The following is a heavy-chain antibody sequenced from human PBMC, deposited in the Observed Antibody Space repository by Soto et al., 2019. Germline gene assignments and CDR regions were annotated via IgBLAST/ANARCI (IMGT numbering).Heavy chain of an antibody. Sequence: ASVKVSCKASGYTFTSHNIHWVRRAPGQGLDWMGIINPSVGSTSYTQKFQGRVTVTRDTSTSTVYMELTSLRFEDTAVYFCARARDYGPIDFWGQGTLVTVSS. D-gene: IGHD4-17*01. CDR1: GYTFTSHN. J-gene: IGHJ4*02. CDR2: INPSVGST. CDR3: ARARDYGPIDF. V-gene: IGHV1-46*01.